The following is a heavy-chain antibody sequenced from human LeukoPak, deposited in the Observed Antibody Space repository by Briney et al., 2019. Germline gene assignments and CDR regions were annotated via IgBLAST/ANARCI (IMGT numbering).Heavy chain of an antibody. D-gene: IGHD6-13*01. Sequence: GASVKVSSKASGYTFTSYDINWVRQAPGQGLEWMGWMNPNSGNTGYAQKFQGRVTMTRNTSISTAYMELSSLRSEDTAVYYCARGGYSSSWLSGINWFDPWGQGTLVTVSS. CDR1: GYTFTSYD. CDR3: ARGGYSSSWLSGINWFDP. CDR2: MNPNSGNT. J-gene: IGHJ5*02. V-gene: IGHV1-8*01.